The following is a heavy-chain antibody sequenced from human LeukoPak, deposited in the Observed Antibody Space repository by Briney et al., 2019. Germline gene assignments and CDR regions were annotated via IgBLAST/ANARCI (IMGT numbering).Heavy chain of an antibody. CDR2: INSGSSTI. CDR3: ARTRSKVGTPTFDY. CDR1: GFTFSDYS. J-gene: IGHJ4*02. Sequence: GGFLRLSCAASGFTFSDYSMNWVRQAPGKGLEWVSYINSGSSTIYYVDSVEGRFTISRDNAKNSLNLQMNSLRDEDTAVYHCARTRSKVGTPTFDYWGQGTLVTVSS. D-gene: IGHD4-23*01. V-gene: IGHV3-48*02.